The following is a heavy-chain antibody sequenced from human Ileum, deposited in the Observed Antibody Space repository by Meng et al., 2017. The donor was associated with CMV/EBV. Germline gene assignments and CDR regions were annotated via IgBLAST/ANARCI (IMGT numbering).Heavy chain of an antibody. J-gene: IGHJ4*02. V-gene: IGHV3-74*01. CDR3: ASESYAFDY. D-gene: IGHD1-26*01. CDR2: INSDGSST. CDR1: GFTFSGYW. Sequence: LRLSCAASGFTFSGYWMHWVRQAPGKGLVWVSRINSDGSSTSYADSVKGRFTISRDNAKNTLYLQMNSLRAEDTAVYYCASESYAFDYWGQGTLVTVSS.